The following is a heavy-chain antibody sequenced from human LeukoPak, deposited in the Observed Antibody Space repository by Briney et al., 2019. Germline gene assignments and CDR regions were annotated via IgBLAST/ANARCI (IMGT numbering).Heavy chain of an antibody. CDR2: ISAYNGNT. V-gene: IGHV1-18*01. CDR3: ARGDYYDSSGYRYYFDY. Sequence: ASVKVSCKASGYTFTSYGISWVRQAPGQGLEWMGWISAYNGNTNYAQKLQGRVTMTTDTSTSTAYMELRSLRSDDTAVYYCARGDYYDSSGYRYYFDYWGQGTLVTVSS. D-gene: IGHD3-22*01. J-gene: IGHJ4*02. CDR1: GYTFTSYG.